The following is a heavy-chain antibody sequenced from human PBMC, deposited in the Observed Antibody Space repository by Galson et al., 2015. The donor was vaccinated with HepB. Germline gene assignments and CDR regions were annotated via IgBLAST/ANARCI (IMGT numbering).Heavy chain of an antibody. D-gene: IGHD2-21*01. CDR3: ARDQGLGVPRWCDL. V-gene: IGHV1-69*13. CDR1: GVTFSSYA. CDR2: IIPIFGTA. Sequence: SVKDSCKASGVTFSSYAISWVRQAPGQGLEWMGGIIPIFGTANYAQKFQGRVTITADETTSTAYIELSSLRFEDTAVYYCARDQGLGVPRWCDLWGRGTLVTVSS. J-gene: IGHJ2*01.